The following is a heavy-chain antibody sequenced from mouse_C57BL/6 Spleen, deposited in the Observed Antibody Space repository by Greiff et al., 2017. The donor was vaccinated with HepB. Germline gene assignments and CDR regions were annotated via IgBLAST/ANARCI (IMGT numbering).Heavy chain of an antibody. CDR3: ARRSYYYGSSYWYFDV. Sequence: VQLQQPGAELVMPGASVKLSCKASEKTKKKNKKKRKKKREGQRLEWIGEIDPSDSYTNYNQKFKGKSTLTVDKSSSTAYMQLSSLTSEDSAVYYCARRSYYYGSSYWYFDVWGTGTTVTVSS. V-gene: IGHV1-69*01. CDR1: EKTKKKNK. J-gene: IGHJ1*03. CDR2: IDPSDSYT. D-gene: IGHD1-1*01.